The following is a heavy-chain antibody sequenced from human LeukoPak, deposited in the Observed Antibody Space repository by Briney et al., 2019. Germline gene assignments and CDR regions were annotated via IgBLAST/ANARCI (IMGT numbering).Heavy chain of an antibody. Sequence: SETLSLTCPVSGDSISSGDYYWSWIRQPAGKGLEWIGRISSSGSTNYNPPLKSRVTISVDTSKNQFSLKLSSVTAADTAVYYCARVGGSGSYYRNYYYMDVWGKGTTVTVSS. CDR1: GDSISSGDYY. D-gene: IGHD3-10*01. CDR2: ISSSGST. V-gene: IGHV4-61*02. CDR3: ARVGGSGSYYRNYYYMDV. J-gene: IGHJ6*03.